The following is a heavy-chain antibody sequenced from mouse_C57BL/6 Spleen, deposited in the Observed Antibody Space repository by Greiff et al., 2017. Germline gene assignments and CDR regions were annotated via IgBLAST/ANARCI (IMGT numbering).Heavy chain of an antibody. CDR3: ARGGYGSLYAMDY. CDR1: GYAFTNYL. D-gene: IGHD2-10*02. J-gene: IGHJ4*01. Sequence: QVQLKQSGAELVRPGTSVKVSCKASGYAFTNYLIEWVKQRPGQGLEWIGVINPGSGGTNYNEKFKGKATLTADKSSSTAYMQLSSLTSEDSAVYFCARGGYGSLYAMDYWGQGTSVTVSS. V-gene: IGHV1-54*01. CDR2: INPGSGGT.